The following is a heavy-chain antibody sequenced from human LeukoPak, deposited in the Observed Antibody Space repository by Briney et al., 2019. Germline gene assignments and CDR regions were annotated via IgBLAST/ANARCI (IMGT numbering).Heavy chain of an antibody. CDR3: AKGPYGSGSFYLDY. J-gene: IGHJ4*02. Sequence: GGSLRLSCAASGFTFSSYAMNWVHQAPGKGLEWVSVISGSGGSTYYADSVKGRFTISRDNSKNTLYLQMNSLRAEDTAVYYCAKGPYGSGSFYLDYWGQGTLVTVSS. V-gene: IGHV3-23*01. CDR2: ISGSGGST. D-gene: IGHD3-10*01. CDR1: GFTFSSYA.